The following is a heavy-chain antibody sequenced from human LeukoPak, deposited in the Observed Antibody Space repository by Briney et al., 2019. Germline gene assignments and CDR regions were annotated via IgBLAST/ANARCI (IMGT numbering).Heavy chain of an antibody. V-gene: IGHV4-34*01. D-gene: IGHD6-13*01. CDR2: INHSGST. J-gene: IGHJ4*02. CDR1: ARSFSGYY. CDR3: ARGVRSSPFDC. Sequence: SQTMSLTCAVYARSFSGYYWSWVRHPPRKGLEWIGEINHSGSTNYNPSLKSRVTISVDTSKNQFSLKLSSVTAADTAVYYCARGVRSSPFDCWGQGTLVTVSS.